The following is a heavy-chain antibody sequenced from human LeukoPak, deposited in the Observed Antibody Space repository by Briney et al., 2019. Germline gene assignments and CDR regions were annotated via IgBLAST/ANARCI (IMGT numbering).Heavy chain of an antibody. CDR2: VNWNGGST. D-gene: IGHD6-13*01. CDR3: ARGVNVSSWYWSDY. J-gene: IGHJ4*02. V-gene: IGHV3-20*04. Sequence: PGGSLRLSCAASGVTFDDYGMSWVRQAPGKGLEWVSGVNWNGGSTGYADSVKGRFTISRDNAMNSLYLQMNSLRAEDTALYYCARGVNVSSWYWSDYWGQGTLVTVSS. CDR1: GVTFDDYG.